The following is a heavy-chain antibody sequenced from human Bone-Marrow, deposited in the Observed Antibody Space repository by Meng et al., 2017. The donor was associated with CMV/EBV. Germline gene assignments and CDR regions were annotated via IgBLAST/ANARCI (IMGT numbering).Heavy chain of an antibody. CDR1: GFTFSSYW. CDR3: AKDGYNYRVGGGFDP. CDR2: INSDGSST. D-gene: IGHD5-24*01. V-gene: IGHV3-74*01. Sequence: GGSLRLSCAASGFTFSSYWMHWVRQAPGKGLVWVSRINSDGSSTSYADSVKGRFTISRDNAKNTLYLQMNSLRAEDTAVYYCAKDGYNYRVGGGFDPWGQGNLVNVDS. J-gene: IGHJ5*02.